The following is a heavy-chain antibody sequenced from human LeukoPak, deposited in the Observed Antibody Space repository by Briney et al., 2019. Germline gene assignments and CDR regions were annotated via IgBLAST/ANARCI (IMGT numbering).Heavy chain of an antibody. V-gene: IGHV4-39*02. CDR1: GGSISGSSYY. CDR2: IYYSGST. D-gene: IGHD1-26*01. J-gene: IGHJ4*02. Sequence: SETLSLTCTVSGGSISGSSYYWGWIRQPPGTGLEWIGTIYYSGSTYYNPSLKSRVTISVDTSNNHFSLKLSSVTAADTALYYCAIERSGSYAYWGQGTLVTVSS. CDR3: AIERSGSYAY.